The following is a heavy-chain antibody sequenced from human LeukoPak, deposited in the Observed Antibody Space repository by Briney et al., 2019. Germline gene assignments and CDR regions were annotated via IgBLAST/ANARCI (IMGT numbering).Heavy chain of an antibody. J-gene: IGHJ4*02. V-gene: IGHV3-53*01. CDR2: IYSGGST. D-gene: IGHD3-16*02. CDR3: ARDQYDYVWGSYRSFDY. Sequence: GGSLRLSCAASGFTVSSNYMSWVRQAPGKGLEWVSVIYSGGSTYYADSVKGRFTISRHNAKNSLYLQMNSLRAEDTAVYYCARDQYDYVWGSYRSFDYWGQGTLITVSS. CDR1: GFTVSSNY.